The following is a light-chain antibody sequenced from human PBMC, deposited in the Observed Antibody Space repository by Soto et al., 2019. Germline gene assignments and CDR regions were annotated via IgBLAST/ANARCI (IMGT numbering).Light chain of an antibody. J-gene: IGKJ2*01. V-gene: IGKV1-9*01. CDR1: QGINKF. CDR3: QQLTNFRFT. CDR2: GAS. Sequence: IPLTQSPSSLSASVGDRVTITCRASQGINKFLAWYQQKPGKAPQLLIYGASTLQSGVPSRFSGSGSGTDFTLTISSLQPEDFATYYCQQLTNFRFTFGQGTKVEIK.